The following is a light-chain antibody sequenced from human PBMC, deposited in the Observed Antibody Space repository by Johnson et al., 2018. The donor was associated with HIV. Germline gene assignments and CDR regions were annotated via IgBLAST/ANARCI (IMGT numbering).Light chain of an antibody. V-gene: IGLV1-51*01. CDR2: DNN. CDR3: GTWDSSLSRYV. Sequence: VLTQPPSVSAAPGQKVTISCSGSSSNIGNNYVSWYQQLPGTAPKLLIYDNNKRPSGIPDRFSGSKSGTSATLGITGLQTGDEADYYCGTWDSSLSRYVFGTGTKVTVL. CDR1: SSNIGNNY. J-gene: IGLJ1*01.